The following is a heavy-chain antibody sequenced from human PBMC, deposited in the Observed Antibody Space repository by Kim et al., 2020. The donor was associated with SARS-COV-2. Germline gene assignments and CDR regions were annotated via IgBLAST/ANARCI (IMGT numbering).Heavy chain of an antibody. D-gene: IGHD6-13*01. CDR2: INHSGST. CDR3: ARGPDSSSWLDAFDI. Sequence: SETLSLTCAVYGGSFSGYYWSWIRQPPGKGLEWIGEINHSGSTNYNPSLKSRVTISVDTSKNQFSLKLSSVTAADTAVYYCARGPDSSSWLDAFDIWGQGTMVTVSS. J-gene: IGHJ3*02. V-gene: IGHV4-34*01. CDR1: GGSFSGYY.